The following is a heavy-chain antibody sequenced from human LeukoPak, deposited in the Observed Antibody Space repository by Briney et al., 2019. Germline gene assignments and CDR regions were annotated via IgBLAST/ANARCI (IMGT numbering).Heavy chain of an antibody. CDR1: GGSISSSSYY. V-gene: IGHV4-39*01. CDR3: ASQEIAVDGRGAFDI. Sequence: SETLSLTSTVSGGSISSSSYYWGWIRQPPGKGLEWIGSIYYSGSTYYNPSLKSRVTISVDTSKNQFSLKLSSVTAADTAVYYCASQEIAVDGRGAFDIWGQGTMVTVSS. CDR2: IYYSGST. D-gene: IGHD6-19*01. J-gene: IGHJ3*02.